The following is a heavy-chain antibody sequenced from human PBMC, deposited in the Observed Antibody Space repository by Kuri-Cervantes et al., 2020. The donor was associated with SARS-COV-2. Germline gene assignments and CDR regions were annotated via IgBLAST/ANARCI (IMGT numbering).Heavy chain of an antibody. CDR1: GGSFSGYY. J-gene: IGHJ4*02. Sequence: SETLSLTCAVYGGSFSGYYWSWIRQPPGKGLEWIGEINHSGSTNYNPPLKSRVTISVDRSKNQFSLKLSSVTAADTAVYYCARVAVVGWFGESYGDYYFDYWGQGTLVTVSS. D-gene: IGHD3-10*01. CDR3: ARVAVVGWFGESYGDYYFDY. V-gene: IGHV4-34*01. CDR2: INHSGST.